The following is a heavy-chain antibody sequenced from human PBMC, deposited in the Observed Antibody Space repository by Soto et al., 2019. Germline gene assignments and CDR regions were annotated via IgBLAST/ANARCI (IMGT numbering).Heavy chain of an antibody. J-gene: IGHJ3*01. CDR2: ITGNSALI. CDR1: GFTFSRNA. D-gene: IGHD5-12*01. V-gene: IGHV3-23*01. CDR3: AKNRGYDYDAFDV. Sequence: PGGSLRLSCAASGFTFSRNAMSWVRQAPGKGLEWVSGITGNSALIYYADSVKGRFTISRDNSKNTLYLQMNTLRAEDTAVYYCAKNRGYDYDAFDVWGQGTVVTVSS.